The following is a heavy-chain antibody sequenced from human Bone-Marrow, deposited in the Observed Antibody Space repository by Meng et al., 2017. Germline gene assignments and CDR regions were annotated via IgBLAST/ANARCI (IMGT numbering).Heavy chain of an antibody. CDR3: ARGLRGYSYGYAGDY. D-gene: IGHD5-18*01. V-gene: IGHV4-34*01. CDR1: GGSFSGYY. J-gene: IGHJ4*02. CDR2: INHSGST. Sequence: SETLSLTCAVYGGSFSGYYWSWIRQPPGKGLEWIGEINHSGSTNYNPSLKSRVTISVDTSKNQFSLKLSSVTAADTAVYYCARGLRGYSYGYAGDYWGQGTLVTVSS.